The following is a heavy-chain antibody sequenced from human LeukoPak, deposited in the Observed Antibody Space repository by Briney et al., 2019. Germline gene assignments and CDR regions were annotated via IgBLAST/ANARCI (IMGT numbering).Heavy chain of an antibody. J-gene: IGHJ6*02. CDR1: GFTFSSYW. D-gene: IGHD6-19*01. CDR2: LKQDGSEK. Sequence: GGSPRLSCATSGFTFSSYWMSWVRQAPGKGLEWVANLKQDGSEKYYVDSVKGRFTISRDNAKNSLYLQMNSLRAEDTAVYYCARDPYSSGWPSYYYYGMDVWGQGTTVTVSS. CDR3: ARDPYSSGWPSYYYYGMDV. V-gene: IGHV3-7*01.